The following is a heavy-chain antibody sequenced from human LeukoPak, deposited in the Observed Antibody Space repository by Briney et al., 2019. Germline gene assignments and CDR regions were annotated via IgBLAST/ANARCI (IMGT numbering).Heavy chain of an antibody. CDR1: GGSVRSGDYY. Sequence: SETLSLTCTVSGGSVRSGDYYWSWIRQPPGKGLEWIGYIYYSGSTNYNPSLKSRVTISVDTSKNQFSLKLSSVTAADTAVYYCAGGWFFDYWGQGTLVTVSS. V-gene: IGHV4-61*08. D-gene: IGHD6-19*01. CDR2: IYYSGST. J-gene: IGHJ4*02. CDR3: AGGWFFDY.